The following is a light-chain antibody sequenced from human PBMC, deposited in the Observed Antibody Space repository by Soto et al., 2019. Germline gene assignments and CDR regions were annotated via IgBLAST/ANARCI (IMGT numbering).Light chain of an antibody. Sequence: DIVMTQSPDSLAVSLGERATINCKSSQSVLYSSNNKNYLAWYQQKPGQPTKLLIYWASTRESGVPDRFSGSGSGTDFTLTIRSLQAEDVAVYYCQQYYSTPRTFGQGTKVEIK. CDR2: WAS. CDR1: QSVLYSSNNKNY. V-gene: IGKV4-1*01. CDR3: QQYYSTPRT. J-gene: IGKJ1*01.